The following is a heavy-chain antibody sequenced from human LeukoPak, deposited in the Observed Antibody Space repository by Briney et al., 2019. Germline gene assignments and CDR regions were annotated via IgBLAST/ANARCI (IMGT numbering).Heavy chain of an antibody. V-gene: IGHV1-24*01. CDR3: ATFYCSSTSCYIDYYYGMDV. CDR2: FDPEDGET. D-gene: IGHD2-2*02. Sequence: GASVKVSCKVSGYTLTELSMHWVRQAPGKGLEWMGGFDPEDGETIYAQKFQGRVTMTEDTSTDTAYMELSSPRSEDTAVYYCATFYCSSTSCYIDYYYGMDVWGQGTTVTVSS. CDR1: GYTLTELS. J-gene: IGHJ6*02.